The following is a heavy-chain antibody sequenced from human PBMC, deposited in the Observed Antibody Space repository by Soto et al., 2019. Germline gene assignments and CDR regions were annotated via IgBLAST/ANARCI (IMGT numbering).Heavy chain of an antibody. Sequence: PSATLSLTCTVSGGSISSSSYYWGWIRQPPGKGLEWIGSIYYSGSTYYNPSLKSRVTISVDTSKNQFSLKLSSVTAADTAVYYCARHASEDYDILTGYPGNFDYWGQGTLVTVSS. V-gene: IGHV4-39*01. D-gene: IGHD3-9*01. J-gene: IGHJ4*02. CDR3: ARHASEDYDILTGYPGNFDY. CDR1: GGSISSSSYY. CDR2: IYYSGST.